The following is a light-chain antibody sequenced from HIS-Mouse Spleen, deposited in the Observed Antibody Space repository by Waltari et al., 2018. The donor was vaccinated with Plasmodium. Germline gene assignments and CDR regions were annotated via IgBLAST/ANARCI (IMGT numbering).Light chain of an antibody. V-gene: IGLV3-19*01. CDR3: NSRDSSGNHQV. CDR1: SLRSYY. Sequence: SSELTQDPAVSVALGQTVRITCHGDSLRSYYASWYQQKPGQAPVLVIYGKNNRPSGIPGRFSGSSSGNTASLTITGAQAEDEADYYCNSRDSSGNHQVFGGGTKLTVL. CDR2: GKN. J-gene: IGLJ3*02.